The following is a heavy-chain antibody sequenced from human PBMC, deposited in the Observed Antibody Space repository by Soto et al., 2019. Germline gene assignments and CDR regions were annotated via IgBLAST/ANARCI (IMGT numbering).Heavy chain of an antibody. J-gene: IGHJ5*02. V-gene: IGHV4-34*01. D-gene: IGHD2-2*01. CDR1: GGSFSGYY. Sequence: GTLSLTRAVYGGSFSGYYWSWIRQPPGKGLEWIGEINHSGSTNYNPSLKSRVTISVDTSKNQFSLKLSSVTAADTAVYYCARLVVVAPVANAWGQGTLVTVSS. CDR3: ARLVVVAPVANA. CDR2: INHSGST.